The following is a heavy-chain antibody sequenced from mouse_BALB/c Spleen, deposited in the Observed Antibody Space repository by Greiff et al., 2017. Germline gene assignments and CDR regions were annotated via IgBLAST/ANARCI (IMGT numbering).Heavy chain of an antibody. Sequence: EVKVVESGGGLVQPGGSMKLSCVASGFTFSNYWMNWVRQSPEKGLEWVAEIRLKSNNYATHYAESVKGRFTISRDDSKSSVYLQMNNLRAEDTGIYYCARPDGYYYAMDYWGQGTSVTVSS. D-gene: IGHD2-3*01. CDR2: IRLKSNNYAT. V-gene: IGHV6-6*02. J-gene: IGHJ4*01. CDR1: GFTFSNYW. CDR3: ARPDGYYYAMDY.